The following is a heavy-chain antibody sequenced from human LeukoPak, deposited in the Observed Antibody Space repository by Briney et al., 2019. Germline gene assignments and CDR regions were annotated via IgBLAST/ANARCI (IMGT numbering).Heavy chain of an antibody. Sequence: GESLKISCKGSGYSFTSYWIGWVRQMPGKGLEWMGIIYPGDSDTRYSPSFQGQVTISADKSISTAYLQWSSLKASDTAMYYCAAYGSGSYSPYDAFDIWGQGTMVTVSS. CDR1: GYSFTSYW. D-gene: IGHD3-10*01. CDR2: IYPGDSDT. V-gene: IGHV5-51*01. CDR3: AAYGSGSYSPYDAFDI. J-gene: IGHJ3*02.